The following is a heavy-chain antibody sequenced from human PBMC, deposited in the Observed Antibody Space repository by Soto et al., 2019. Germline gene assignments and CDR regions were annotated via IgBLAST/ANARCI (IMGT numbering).Heavy chain of an antibody. J-gene: IGHJ4*02. Sequence: EVQLLESGGGLVQPGGSLRLSCAASGFTFSTYSMAWVRQAPGKGLAWVSGLSGGGANTFYADSVKGRFTISVDNSKNTVYLQMNSLRVEDTAFYYCARWDGYGDEWGQGTLVTVSS. D-gene: IGHD5-12*01. V-gene: IGHV3-23*01. CDR1: GFTFSTYS. CDR3: ARWDGYGDE. CDR2: LSGGGANT.